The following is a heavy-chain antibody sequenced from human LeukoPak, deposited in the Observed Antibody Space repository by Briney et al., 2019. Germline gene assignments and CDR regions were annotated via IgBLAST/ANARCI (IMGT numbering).Heavy chain of an antibody. CDR2: ISYDGSNK. V-gene: IGHV3-30-3*01. Sequence: GGSLRLSCAASGFTFSSYAMHWVRQAPGKGLEWVAVISYDGSNKYYADSVKGRFTISRDNAKNSLYLQMNSLRAEDTAVYYCARDQGEYDKTFDYWGQGTLVTVSS. CDR1: GFTFSSYA. D-gene: IGHD3-9*01. CDR3: ARDQGEYDKTFDY. J-gene: IGHJ4*02.